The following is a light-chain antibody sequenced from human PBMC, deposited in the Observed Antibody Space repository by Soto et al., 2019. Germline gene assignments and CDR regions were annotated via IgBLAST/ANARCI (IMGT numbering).Light chain of an antibody. CDR1: SSNIGSNY. V-gene: IGLV1-47*01. Sequence: QSVLTQPPSASGTPGQRVTISCSGSSSNIGSNYVYWYQQLPGTAPKLLIYRNNQRPSGVPDRVSGSKSGISASLAISGLRSEDEADYCCASWDDSLSGLYVFGTGTKLTVL. J-gene: IGLJ1*01. CDR2: RNN. CDR3: ASWDDSLSGLYV.